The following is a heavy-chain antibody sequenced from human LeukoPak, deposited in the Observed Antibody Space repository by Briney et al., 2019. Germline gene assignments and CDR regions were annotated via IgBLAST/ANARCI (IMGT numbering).Heavy chain of an antibody. J-gene: IGHJ4*02. Sequence: GGSLRLSCEASGFTFSNYAMTWVRQAPGKGLEWLSLISGNAGTTYQPDSVKGRFTVSRDNSKNTLYLQMNSLRAEDTAVYYCAKVGMVGSTYYFDSWGQGTLVTVSS. V-gene: IGHV3-23*01. CDR1: GFTFSNYA. CDR3: AKVGMVGSTYYFDS. D-gene: IGHD1-26*01. CDR2: ISGNAGTT.